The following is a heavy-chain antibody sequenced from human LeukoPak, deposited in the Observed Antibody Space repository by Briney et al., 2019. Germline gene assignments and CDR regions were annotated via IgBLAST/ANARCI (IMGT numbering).Heavy chain of an antibody. D-gene: IGHD3-9*01. V-gene: IGHV1-18*01. CDR2: ISAYNGNT. Sequence: ASVKVSCKASGYTFTSYGISWVRQAPGQGLEWMGWISAYNGNTNYAQKLQGRVTMTTDTSTSTAYMELRSLRSDDTAVYHCARDWRRFLTGYYAGVPYFDYWGQGTLVTVSS. J-gene: IGHJ4*02. CDR3: ARDWRRFLTGYYAGVPYFDY. CDR1: GYTFTSYG.